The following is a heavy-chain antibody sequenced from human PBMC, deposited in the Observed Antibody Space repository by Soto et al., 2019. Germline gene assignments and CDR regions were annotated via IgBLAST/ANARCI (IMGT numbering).Heavy chain of an antibody. Sequence: PSETLSLTCTVSGGSISGYYWSWIRQPPGKRLEWTGYIYYSGSTNYNPSLKSRVTISVDTSKNQISLKLSSVTAADTAVYYCARRSSSTKFDYWGQGTLVTVSS. V-gene: IGHV4-59*08. CDR2: IYYSGST. CDR3: ARRSSSTKFDY. CDR1: GGSISGYY. J-gene: IGHJ4*02. D-gene: IGHD6-13*01.